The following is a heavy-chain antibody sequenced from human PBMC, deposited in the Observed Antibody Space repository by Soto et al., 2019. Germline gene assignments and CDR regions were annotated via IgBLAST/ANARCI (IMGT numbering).Heavy chain of an antibody. Sequence: RGLLTTKQGLEWMGIINPSGGSTSYAQKFQGRVTMTRDTSTSTVYMELSSLRSEDTAVYYCARDGLGYSGYQRSRIIDYWGQGTLVTVSS. CDR3: ARDGLGYSGYQRSRIIDY. CDR2: INPSGGST. J-gene: IGHJ4*02. D-gene: IGHD5-12*01. V-gene: IGHV1-46*01.